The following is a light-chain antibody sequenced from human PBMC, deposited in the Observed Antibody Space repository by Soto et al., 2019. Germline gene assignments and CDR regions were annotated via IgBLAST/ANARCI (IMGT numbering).Light chain of an antibody. Sequence: EIVLTQSPGTVSLSPGETATLSCRASQSVSSSYLAWYQQKPGQPPRLLIDGASSRATGIPDRFSGSGSGTDFTLTISRLEPEDFAVYYCQQYGSSLLTFGPGTKVDIK. CDR1: QSVSSSY. CDR2: GAS. J-gene: IGKJ3*01. CDR3: QQYGSSLLT. V-gene: IGKV3-20*01.